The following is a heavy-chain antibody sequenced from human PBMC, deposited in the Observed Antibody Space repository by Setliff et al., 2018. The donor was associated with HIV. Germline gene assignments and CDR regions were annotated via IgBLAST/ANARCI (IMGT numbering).Heavy chain of an antibody. D-gene: IGHD6-13*01. J-gene: IGHJ4*02. CDR1: GYTFTSYG. V-gene: IGHV1-18*01. CDR3: ARWLRKDPGYSSSWPLGY. CDR2: ISAYNGHT. Sequence: ASVKVSCKASGYTFTSYGISWVRQAPGQGLEWMGWISAYNGHTNYAQKFQGRVTMTTDTSTSTAYMELKSLRSDDTAVYYCARWLRKDPGYSSSWPLGYWGQGTLGTSPQ.